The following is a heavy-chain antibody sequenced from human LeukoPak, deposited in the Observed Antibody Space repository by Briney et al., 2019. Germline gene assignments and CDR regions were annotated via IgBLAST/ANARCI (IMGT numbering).Heavy chain of an antibody. CDR1: GGSFSGYY. CDR3: ARVGYYDFWSGSRPTYNWFDP. Sequence: SETLSLTCAVYGGSFSGYYWSWIRQPPGKGLEWIGEINHSGSTNYNPSLKSRVTISVDTSKNQFSLKLSSVTAADTAVYYCARVGYYDFWSGSRPTYNWFDPWGQGTLVTVSS. J-gene: IGHJ5*02. CDR2: INHSGST. V-gene: IGHV4-34*01. D-gene: IGHD3-3*01.